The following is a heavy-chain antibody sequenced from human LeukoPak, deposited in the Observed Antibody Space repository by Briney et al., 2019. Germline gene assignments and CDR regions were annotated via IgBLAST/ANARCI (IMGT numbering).Heavy chain of an antibody. V-gene: IGHV3-23*01. CDR2: ISGRGANT. D-gene: IGHD6-19*01. Sequence: GGSLRLSCAASEFTFSNYAMNWVRQAPGKGLEWVSAISGRGANTYYADSVKGRFTISRDNSKNTLYLQTNSLRAEDTAVYYCTKVRGYSSGWYDDGFDIWGQGTMVTVSS. CDR1: EFTFSNYA. J-gene: IGHJ3*02. CDR3: TKVRGYSSGWYDDGFDI.